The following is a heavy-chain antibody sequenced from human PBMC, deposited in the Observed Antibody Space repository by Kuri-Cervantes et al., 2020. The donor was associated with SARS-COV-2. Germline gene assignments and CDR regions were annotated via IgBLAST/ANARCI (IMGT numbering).Heavy chain of an antibody. CDR2: INSDGSST. CDR3: ATLDGMDV. V-gene: IGHV3-74*01. J-gene: IGHJ6*02. CDR1: GFTFSSYW. Sequence: GESPKISCAASGFTFSSYWMHWVRQAPGKGLVWVSRINSDGSSTSYADSVKGRFTISRDNAKNTLYLQMNSLRAEDTAVYYCATLDGMDVWGQGTTVTVSS.